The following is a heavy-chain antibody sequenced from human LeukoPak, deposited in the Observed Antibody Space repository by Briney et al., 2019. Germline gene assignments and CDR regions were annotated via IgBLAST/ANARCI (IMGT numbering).Heavy chain of an antibody. D-gene: IGHD3-22*01. CDR1: GFTFSSYA. CDR3: AKDGDYYDSDACSSFFDF. J-gene: IGHJ4*02. V-gene: IGHV3-23*01. CDR2: ISGSGGST. Sequence: GGSLRLSCAASGFTFSSYAMSWVRQAPGKGLEWVSAISGSGGSTYYADSVKGRFTISRDNSKNTLYLQMNSLRAEDTAVYYCAKDGDYYDSDACSSFFDFWGQGTLVTVSS.